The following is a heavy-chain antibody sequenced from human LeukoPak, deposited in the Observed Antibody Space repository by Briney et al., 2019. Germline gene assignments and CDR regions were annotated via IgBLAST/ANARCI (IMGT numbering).Heavy chain of an antibody. CDR1: GFTFGDYG. D-gene: IGHD4/OR15-4a*01. V-gene: IGHV3-20*04. CDR2: INWNGGTT. Sequence: PGGSLRLSCATSGFTFGDYGMNWVRQAPGKGLEWVSGINWNGGTTTYADSVKGRFTVSRDNAKNSLYLQMNSLRAEDTAVYYCAKMDDYRGYYFDYWGQGTLVTVSS. J-gene: IGHJ4*02. CDR3: AKMDDYRGYYFDY.